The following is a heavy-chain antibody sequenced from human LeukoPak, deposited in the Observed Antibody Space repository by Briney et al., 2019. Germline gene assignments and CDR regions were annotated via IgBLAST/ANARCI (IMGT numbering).Heavy chain of an antibody. V-gene: IGHV1-18*01. CDR1: DYTLTELS. CDR3: ARGRQWLVPTDLDY. CDR2: ISAYNGNT. J-gene: IGHJ4*02. D-gene: IGHD6-19*01. Sequence: ASVKVSCKVSDYTLTELSMHWVRQAPGKGLEWMGWISAYNGNTNYAQKLQGRVTMTTDTSTSTAYMELRSLRSDDTAVYYCARGRQWLVPTDLDYWGQGTLVTVSS.